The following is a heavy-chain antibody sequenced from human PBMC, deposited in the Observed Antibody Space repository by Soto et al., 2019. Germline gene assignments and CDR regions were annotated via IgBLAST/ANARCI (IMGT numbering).Heavy chain of an antibody. CDR1: GSPLPDYF. Sequence: QVQLVQSGTEVKKPGASVRVSSKASGSPLPDYFIHWVRLAPGQGLEWLGWINPKSGATYYAQNFQGWVTMTRDTSINTAYMELSRLTSDDTAVYYCARDSSGYVHYWGQGTLVTVSS. D-gene: IGHD3-9*01. J-gene: IGHJ4*02. CDR2: INPKSGAT. CDR3: ARDSSGYVHY. V-gene: IGHV1-2*04.